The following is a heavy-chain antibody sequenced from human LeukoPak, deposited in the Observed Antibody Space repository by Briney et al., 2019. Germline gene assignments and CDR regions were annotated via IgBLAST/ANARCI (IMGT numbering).Heavy chain of an antibody. CDR2: IYYSGST. J-gene: IGHJ4*02. CDR3: ASREGVRVGYFDC. V-gene: IGHV4-31*03. D-gene: IGHD3-10*01. Sequence: SETLSLTCTVSGGSISSGVYYWSWIRQHPGKGLEWIGYIYYSGSTYYNPFLKSRVTISVDTSKNQFSLKLSSVTAADTAVYYCASREGVRVGYFDCWGQGTLVTVSS. CDR1: GGSISSGVYY.